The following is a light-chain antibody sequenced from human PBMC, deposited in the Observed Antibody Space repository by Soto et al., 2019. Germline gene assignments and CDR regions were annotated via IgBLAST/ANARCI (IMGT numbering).Light chain of an antibody. J-gene: IGKJ2*01. Sequence: ETVMTQSPVTLSVSPGEGATLSCRASQTINNNLAWYQQKPGQAPRLLIYGASRRATGVPARFSGSGSGTEFTLTISSLQSEDFAVYYCHQYNAHPYTFGQGTKVEIK. CDR2: GAS. CDR3: HQYNAHPYT. V-gene: IGKV3-15*01. CDR1: QTINNN.